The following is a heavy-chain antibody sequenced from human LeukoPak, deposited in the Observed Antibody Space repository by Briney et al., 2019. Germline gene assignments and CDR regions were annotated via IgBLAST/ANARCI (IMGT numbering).Heavy chain of an antibody. D-gene: IGHD3-9*01. CDR3: VRRVRYFGQNDY. V-gene: IGHV4-34*01. Sequence: PSETLSLTCAVYGGSFSGYYRSWIRQPPGKGLEWIGEINHSGSTNYNPSLKSRVTISVDTSKNQFSLKLSSVTAADSAVYYCVRRVRYFGQNDYWGQGTLVTVSS. CDR1: GGSFSGYY. J-gene: IGHJ4*02. CDR2: INHSGST.